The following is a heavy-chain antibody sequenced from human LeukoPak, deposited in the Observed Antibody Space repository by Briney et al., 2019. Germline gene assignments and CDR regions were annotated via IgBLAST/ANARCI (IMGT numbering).Heavy chain of an antibody. CDR3: ARESRAGSRSGGDAFDI. D-gene: IGHD3-10*01. V-gene: IGHV1-18*01. CDR1: GYIFTKYG. J-gene: IGHJ3*02. Sequence: GASVKVSCKASGYIFTKYGISWVRQAPGQGLEWMGWISGYNNDINYAQNLQGGVTMTTDTSTSTAYMELRSLKSDDPAVYYCARESRAGSRSGGDAFDIWGQGTKVTVSS. CDR2: ISGYNNDI.